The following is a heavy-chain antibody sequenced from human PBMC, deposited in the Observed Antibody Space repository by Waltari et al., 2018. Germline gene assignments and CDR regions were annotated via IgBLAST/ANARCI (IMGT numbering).Heavy chain of an antibody. D-gene: IGHD6-13*01. CDR1: GYSFSSYA. CDR2: INPASGHT. Sequence: QVQLVQSGAEVMKPGASMKISCQTSGYSFSSYAIHWVRQAHGQRLEWVGWINPASGHTKYSQKFEGRVTITSDTSADTVYMELTSLTSEDTAVFYCARDEISAAGSLYYYYGLDVWGQGTPVTVS. V-gene: IGHV1-3*01. CDR3: ARDEISAAGSLYYYYGLDV. J-gene: IGHJ6*02.